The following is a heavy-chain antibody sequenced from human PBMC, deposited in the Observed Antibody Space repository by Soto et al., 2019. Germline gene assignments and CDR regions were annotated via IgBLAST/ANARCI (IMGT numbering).Heavy chain of an antibody. V-gene: IGHV4-30-4*01. Sequence: QVQLQESGPGLVKPSQTLSLTCTVSGGSISSGDYYWSWIRQPPGKGLEWIGYIYYSGSTYYNPSLKSRVTISIDTSKNQFSLKLSSVTAADTAVYYCAREEGYSYGSVEYWGQGTLVTVSS. CDR2: IYYSGST. J-gene: IGHJ4*02. CDR3: AREEGYSYGSVEY. CDR1: GGSISSGDYY. D-gene: IGHD5-18*01.